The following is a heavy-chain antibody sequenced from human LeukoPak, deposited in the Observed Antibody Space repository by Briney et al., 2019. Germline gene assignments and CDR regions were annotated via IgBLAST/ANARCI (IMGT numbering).Heavy chain of an antibody. V-gene: IGHV3-30*02. CDR1: GFTFSSYG. Sequence: GGSLRLSCAASGFTFSSYGIHWVRQAPGKGLEWVAMIEDNGRDKYYAASVKGRCTISRDNSKNTVYLQMSSLRPEDTAVYFCAKDFTWALDYWGQGTLVTVSS. J-gene: IGHJ4*02. CDR3: AKDFTWALDY. CDR2: IEDNGRDK. D-gene: IGHD1-26*01.